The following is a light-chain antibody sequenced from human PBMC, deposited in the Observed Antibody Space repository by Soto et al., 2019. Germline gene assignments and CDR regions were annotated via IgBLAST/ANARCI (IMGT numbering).Light chain of an antibody. CDR3: QQYNNWPPLYT. CDR2: GAS. V-gene: IGKV3-15*01. CDR1: QSVSSN. J-gene: IGKJ2*01. Sequence: EIVMTQSPATLSVSPGERATLSCRASQSVSSNLDWYQQKPGQAPMLLIYGASTRATGLPARFSGSGSGTEFTLTISSLQSEDFAVYYCQQYNNWPPLYTFGQGTKLEIK.